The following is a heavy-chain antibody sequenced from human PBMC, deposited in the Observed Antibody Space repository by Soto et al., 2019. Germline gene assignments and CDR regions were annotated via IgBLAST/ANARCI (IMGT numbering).Heavy chain of an antibody. CDR2: INHSGST. D-gene: IGHD3-16*02. CDR1: GGSFSGYY. V-gene: IGHV4-34*01. Sequence: SETLSLTCAVYGGSFSGYYWSWIRQPPGKGLEWIGEINHSGSTNYNPSLKSRVTISVDTSKNQFSLKLSSVTAADTAVYYCARGAEESSLSWGDAFDIWGQGTMVTVSS. CDR3: ARGAEESSLSWGDAFDI. J-gene: IGHJ3*02.